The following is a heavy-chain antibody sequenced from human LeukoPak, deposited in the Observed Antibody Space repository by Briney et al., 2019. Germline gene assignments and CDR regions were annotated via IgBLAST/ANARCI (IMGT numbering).Heavy chain of an antibody. J-gene: IGHJ6*02. D-gene: IGHD5-24*01. CDR2: INHSGST. V-gene: IGHV4-34*01. CDR1: GVSFSGYY. CDR3: ARGLSARWLPYYYYGMDV. Sequence: SETLSLTCAVYGVSFSGYYWSWLRQPPGKGLEWLGEINHSGSTNYNPSLKSRVTISVDTSKNQFSLKLSSVTAADTAVYYCARGLSARWLPYYYYGMDVWGQGTTVTVSS.